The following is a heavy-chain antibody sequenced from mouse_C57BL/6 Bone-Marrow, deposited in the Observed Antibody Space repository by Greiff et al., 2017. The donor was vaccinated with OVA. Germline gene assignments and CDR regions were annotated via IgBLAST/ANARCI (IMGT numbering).Heavy chain of an antibody. J-gene: IGHJ1*03. CDR1: GFTFSDYG. CDR3: ARPNWGDWYFDV. D-gene: IGHD4-1*01. Sequence: EVQRVESGGGLVKPGGSLKLTCAASGFTFSDYGMHWVRQAPEKGLEWVAYIRSGSSTIYYADTVKGRITISRDNARNTLFLQMTSLRSEDTAMYYCARPNWGDWYFDVWGTGTTVTVSS. V-gene: IGHV5-17*01. CDR2: IRSGSSTI.